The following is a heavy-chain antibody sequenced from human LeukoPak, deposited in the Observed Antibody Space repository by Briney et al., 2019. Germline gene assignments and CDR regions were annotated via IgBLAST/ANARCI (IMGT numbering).Heavy chain of an antibody. CDR2: ISSSGYTI. J-gene: IGHJ4*02. CDR1: GVTFSPYE. D-gene: IGHD4-23*01. CDR3: ARGSRVSTVVTYFDH. V-gene: IGHV3-48*03. Sequence: GGSLRLSCAASGVTFSPYEMNWVRQAPGKGLQWLSYISSSGYTIYYADAVKGRFTTSRDNAKNSLYLQMNSLRAEDTAVYYCARGSRVSTVVTYFDHWGQGTLVTVSS.